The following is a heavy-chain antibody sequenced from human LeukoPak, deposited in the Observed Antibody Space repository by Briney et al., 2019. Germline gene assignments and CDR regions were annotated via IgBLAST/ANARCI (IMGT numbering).Heavy chain of an antibody. J-gene: IGHJ5*02. V-gene: IGHV4-4*07. CDR2: IYTSGST. CDR1: GGSISSYY. Sequence: KTSETLSLTCTVSGGSISSYYWSWIRQPAGKGLEWIGRIYTSGSTNYNPSLKSRVTMSVDTSKNQFSLKLSSVTAADTAVYYCARDIVVVVAATHVAPYNWFDPWGQGTLVTVSS. D-gene: IGHD2-15*01. CDR3: ARDIVVVVAATHVAPYNWFDP.